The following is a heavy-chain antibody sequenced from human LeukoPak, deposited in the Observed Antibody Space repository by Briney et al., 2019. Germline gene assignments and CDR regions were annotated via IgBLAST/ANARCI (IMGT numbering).Heavy chain of an antibody. CDR1: GLTFSNYW. Sequence: PGGSLRLSCAASGLTFSNYWMSWVRQAPGKGLEWVANIKLDGSEKYYVASVKGRFTISRDNAKNSLYLQMNSLRGDDTAVYYCARGGFRYFAHWGQGTLVTVSS. D-gene: IGHD3-22*01. V-gene: IGHV3-7*04. J-gene: IGHJ4*02. CDR2: IKLDGSEK. CDR3: ARGGFRYFAH.